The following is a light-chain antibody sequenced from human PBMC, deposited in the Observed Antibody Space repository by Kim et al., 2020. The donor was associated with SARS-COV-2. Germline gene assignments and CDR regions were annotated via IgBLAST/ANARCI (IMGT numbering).Light chain of an antibody. CDR3: QVWDSSSDHPSWV. V-gene: IGLV3-21*04. CDR2: YNS. CDR1: NIGSNS. J-gene: IGLJ3*02. Sequence: GKTARITCGGNNIGSNSVHWYQQKPGQAPVLVIYYNSDRPSGIPERFSGSNSGNTATLTISRVEAGDEADYYCQVWDSSSDHPSWVFGGGTQLTVL.